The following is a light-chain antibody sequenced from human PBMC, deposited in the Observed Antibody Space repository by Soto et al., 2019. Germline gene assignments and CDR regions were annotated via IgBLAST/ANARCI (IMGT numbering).Light chain of an antibody. V-gene: IGLV2-14*03. CDR2: NVS. CDR1: SSDVGGYNY. J-gene: IGLJ1*01. CDR3: SSSTSRSFYV. Sequence: QSALTQPASVSGSPGQSITISCTGTSSDVGGYNYVSWYQHHPGKAPKLLIYNVSFRPSGISNRFSGSKSANTASLTISGLQAEDEADYFCSSSTSRSFYVFGTGTKLTVL.